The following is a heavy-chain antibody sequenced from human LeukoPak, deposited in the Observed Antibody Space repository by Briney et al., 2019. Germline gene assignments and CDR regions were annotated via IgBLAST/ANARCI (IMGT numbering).Heavy chain of an antibody. CDR3: ARVVDSSGYYGWFDP. V-gene: IGHV3-66*01. D-gene: IGHD3-22*01. Sequence: PGGSLRLSCAASAFTVSSNCMTWVRQAPGKGLEWVSLIYSSGNTHYADSVKGRFTISRDNSKNTVYLQMNSLRVEDTAVYYCARVVDSSGYYGWFDPWGQGTLVTVSS. CDR2: IYSSGNT. CDR1: AFTVSSNC. J-gene: IGHJ5*02.